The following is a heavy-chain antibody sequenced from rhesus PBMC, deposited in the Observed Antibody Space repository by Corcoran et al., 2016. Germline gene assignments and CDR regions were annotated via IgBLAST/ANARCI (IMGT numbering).Heavy chain of an antibody. D-gene: IGHD3-3*01. CDR2: IYGSGGIT. CDR1: GGSISSSNW. J-gene: IGHJ4*01. CDR3: ASPLIWTGYYHYYFDY. V-gene: IGHV4-93*02. Sequence: QVQLQESGPAVVKPSETLSLTCAVSGGSISSSNWWSWLRQSPGKGLEWIGGIYGSGGITEYNPSLKSRVTISIDTSKNQFSLKLSSVTAADTAVYYCASPLIWTGYYHYYFDYWGQGVLVTVSS.